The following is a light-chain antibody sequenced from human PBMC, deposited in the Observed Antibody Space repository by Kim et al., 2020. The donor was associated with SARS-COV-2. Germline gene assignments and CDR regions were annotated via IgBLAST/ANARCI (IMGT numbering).Light chain of an antibody. J-gene: IGKJ2*01. CDR3: QQYKVWPYT. V-gene: IGKV3-15*01. CDR2: GAV. Sequence: DIVMTQSPATLSVSPGERVTLSCRASQSVSGSLAWYQQKPGQAPRLLTYGAVSWSNDVPDRFSGSGSGTNFTLTISSLQPEDFAVYHCQQYKVWPYTFGQGTKLEI. CDR1: QSVSGS.